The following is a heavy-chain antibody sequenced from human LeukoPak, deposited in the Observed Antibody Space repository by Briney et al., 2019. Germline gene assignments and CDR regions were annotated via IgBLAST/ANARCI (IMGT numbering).Heavy chain of an antibody. J-gene: IGHJ3*02. CDR3: ARETYSYGNDAFDI. Sequence: ASVKVSCKASGYTFTSYGISWVRQAPGQGLEWMGWISAYNGNTNYAQKLQGRVTMTTDTSTSTAYMELRSLRSEDTAVYYCARETYSYGNDAFDIWGQGTMVTVSS. CDR2: ISAYNGNT. D-gene: IGHD5-18*01. CDR1: GYTFTSYG. V-gene: IGHV1-18*04.